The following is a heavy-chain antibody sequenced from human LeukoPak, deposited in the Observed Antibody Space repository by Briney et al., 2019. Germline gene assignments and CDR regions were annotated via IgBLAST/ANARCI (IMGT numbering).Heavy chain of an antibody. CDR3: ARDLDGDLPAFDY. J-gene: IGHJ4*02. Sequence: PGGSLRLSCAASGFTFSSYSMNWVRQAPGKGLEWVSSISSSSSYIYYADSVKGRFTISRDNAKNSLYLQMNSLRAEDTAVYYCARDLDGDLPAFDYWGQGTLVTLSS. CDR1: GFTFSSYS. D-gene: IGHD4-17*01. V-gene: IGHV3-21*01. CDR2: ISSSSSYI.